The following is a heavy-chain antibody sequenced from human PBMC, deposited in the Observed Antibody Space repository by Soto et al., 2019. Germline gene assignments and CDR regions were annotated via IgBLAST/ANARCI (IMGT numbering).Heavy chain of an antibody. CDR3: ARGRVEDSSGWATYFDY. Sequence: EVQLVESGGGLVQPGGSLRLFCAASGFTFSGYSMFWVRQAPGKGLEYVSAINTNGVNTFYAKSVKGRFTISRDNSKNTMYLQMGSLRAEDMAVYYCARGRVEDSSGWATYFDYCGQGTLVTVSS. CDR1: GFTFSGYS. D-gene: IGHD6-19*01. CDR2: INTNGVNT. V-gene: IGHV3-64*01. J-gene: IGHJ4*02.